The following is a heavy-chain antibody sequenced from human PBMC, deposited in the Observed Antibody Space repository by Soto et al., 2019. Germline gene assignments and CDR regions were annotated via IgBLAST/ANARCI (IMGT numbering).Heavy chain of an antibody. V-gene: IGHV7-4-1*01. CDR3: ERSPVLLWFGELSGDYYYYGMDV. D-gene: IGHD3-10*01. Sequence: QVQLVQSGSELKKPGASVKVSCKASGYTFTSYAMNWVRQAPGQGLEWMGWINTNTGNPTYAQGFTGRFVFSLDTAVRTXXLXIXTLKAEDTAVYYCERSPVLLWFGELSGDYYYYGMDVWGQGTTVTVSS. CDR2: INTNTGNP. CDR1: GYTFTSYA. J-gene: IGHJ6*02.